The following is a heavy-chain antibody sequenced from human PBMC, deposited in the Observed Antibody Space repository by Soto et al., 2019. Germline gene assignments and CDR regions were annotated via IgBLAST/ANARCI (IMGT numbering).Heavy chain of an antibody. D-gene: IGHD6-13*01. Sequence: PGGSLRLSCAASGFTFISYAMHWVRQAPGKGLEWVAVISYDGSNKYYADSVKGRFTISRDNSKNTLYLQMNSLRAEDTAVYYCAREENSSSWTNYNWFDPWGQGTLVTVSS. CDR3: AREENSSSWTNYNWFDP. J-gene: IGHJ5*02. CDR1: GFTFISYA. V-gene: IGHV3-30-3*01. CDR2: ISYDGSNK.